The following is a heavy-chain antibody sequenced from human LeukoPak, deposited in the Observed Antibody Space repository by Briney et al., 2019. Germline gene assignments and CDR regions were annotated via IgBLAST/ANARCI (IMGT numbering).Heavy chain of an antibody. Sequence: SETLSLTCTVSGGSISSGGYYWSWIRQHPGKGLEWIGYIYYSGSTYYNPSLKSRVTISVDTSKNQFSLKLSSVTAADTAVYYCARSNGDGWHLDYWGQGTLVTVSS. CDR1: GGSISSGGYY. D-gene: IGHD4-17*01. V-gene: IGHV4-31*03. CDR3: ARSNGDGWHLDY. J-gene: IGHJ4*02. CDR2: IYYSGST.